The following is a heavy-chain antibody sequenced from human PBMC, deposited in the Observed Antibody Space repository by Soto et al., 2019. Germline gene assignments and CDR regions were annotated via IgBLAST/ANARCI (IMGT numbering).Heavy chain of an antibody. V-gene: IGHV4-59*08. Sequence: SETLSLTCTVSGGSISSYYWSWIRQPPGKGLEWIGYIYYSGSTNYNPSLKSRVTISVDTSKNQFSLKLSSVTAADTAVYYCARFAIDYVDDEREDPHLFVYWGQGTRVTVSS. CDR1: GGSISSYY. D-gene: IGHD3-10*02. CDR3: ARFAIDYVDDEREDPHLFVY. CDR2: IYYSGST. J-gene: IGHJ4*02.